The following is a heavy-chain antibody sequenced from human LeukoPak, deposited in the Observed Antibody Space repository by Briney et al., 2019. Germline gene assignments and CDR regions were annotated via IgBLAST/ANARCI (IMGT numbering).Heavy chain of an antibody. CDR3: ARDRNYYGSGNLDP. CDR1: GFTFSSYA. D-gene: IGHD3-10*01. V-gene: IGHV3-30-3*01. J-gene: IGHJ5*02. CDR2: ISYDGSNK. Sequence: GGSLRLSCAASGFTFSSYAMHWVRQAPGKGLEWVAVISYDGSNKYYADSVKGRFTISRDNSKNTLYLQMNSLRAEDTAVYYCARDRNYYGSGNLDPWGQGTLVTVSS.